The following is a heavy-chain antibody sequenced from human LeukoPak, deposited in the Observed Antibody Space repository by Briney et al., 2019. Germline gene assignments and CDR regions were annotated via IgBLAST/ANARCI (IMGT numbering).Heavy chain of an antibody. CDR3: ARHEIWLVRDGYNRAFDI. V-gene: IGHV4-39*01. J-gene: IGHJ3*02. D-gene: IGHD5-24*01. CDR2: IYSSGST. Sequence: ETLSLTCSVSGVSISSGSNYWGWIRQPPGKTLEWIGSIYSSGSTYYTPTLKSRVTISVDTSKNQFSLKLSSVTAADTAVYYCARHEIWLVRDGYNRAFDIWGQGTMVTVSS. CDR1: GVSISSGSNY.